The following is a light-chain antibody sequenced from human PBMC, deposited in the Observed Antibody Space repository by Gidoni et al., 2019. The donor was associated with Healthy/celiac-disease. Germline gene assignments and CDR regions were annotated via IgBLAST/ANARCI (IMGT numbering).Light chain of an antibody. CDR3: QQYGSSPWT. V-gene: IGKV3-20*01. J-gene: IGKJ1*01. CDR2: GAS. CDR1: QSVSSSS. Sequence: EIVLTQSPGTLSLSPGERATLSCRASQSVSSSSLAWYQQKPGQAPRLLIYGASSRATGIPDRFSGSGSGTDFTFTISRLEPEDFAVYYCQQYGSSPWTFGQGTKVEIK.